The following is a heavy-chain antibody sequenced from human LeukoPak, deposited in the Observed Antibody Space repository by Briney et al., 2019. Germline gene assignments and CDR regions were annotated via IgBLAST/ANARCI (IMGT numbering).Heavy chain of an antibody. V-gene: IGHV4-30-2*01. CDR1: GGSISSGDYY. D-gene: IGHD4-17*01. CDR3: ARTAVTNDAFDI. Sequence: SQTLSLTCTVSGGSISSGDYYWSWIRQPPGKGLEWIGYIYHSGSTYYNPSLKSRVTISVDRSKNQFSLKLSSVTAADTAVYYCARTAVTNDAFDIWGQGTMVTVSS. J-gene: IGHJ3*02. CDR2: IYHSGST.